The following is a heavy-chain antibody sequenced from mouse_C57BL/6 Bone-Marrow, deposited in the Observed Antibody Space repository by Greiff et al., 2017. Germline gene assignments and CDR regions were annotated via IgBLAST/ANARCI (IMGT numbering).Heavy chain of an antibody. CDR1: GYTFTSYW. CDR3: ARSGELAPDY. J-gene: IGHJ2*01. D-gene: IGHD4-1*01. Sequence: QVQLQQPGAELVRPGSSVKLSCKASGYTFTSYWMDWVKQRPGQGLEWIGNIYPSDSETHYNQKFKDKATLTVDKSSSTAYMQLSSLTSEDSAVYYCARSGELAPDYWGQGTTLTVSS. CDR2: IYPSDSET. V-gene: IGHV1-61*01.